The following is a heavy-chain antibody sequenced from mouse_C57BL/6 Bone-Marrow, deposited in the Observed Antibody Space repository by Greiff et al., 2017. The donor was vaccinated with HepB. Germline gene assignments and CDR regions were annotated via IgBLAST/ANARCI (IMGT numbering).Heavy chain of an antibody. V-gene: IGHV5-17*01. CDR1: GFTFSDYG. CDR3: ARFGYYGPFAY. Sequence: EVMLVESGGGLVKPGGSLKLSCAASGFTFSDYGMHWVRQAPEKGLEWVAYISSGSSTIYYADTVKGRFTISRDNAKNTLFLQMTSLRSEDTAMYYCARFGYYGPFAYWGQGTLVTVSA. J-gene: IGHJ3*01. D-gene: IGHD2-3*01. CDR2: ISSGSSTI.